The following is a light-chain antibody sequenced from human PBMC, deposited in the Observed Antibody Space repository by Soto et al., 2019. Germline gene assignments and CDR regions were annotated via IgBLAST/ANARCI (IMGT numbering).Light chain of an antibody. Sequence: DIQMTQSPSSLSASVGDRVTIPCRASQSIATYLNWYQQKPGKAPKLLIYAASSLQSGVPSRFSGSGSGTDFTLTISNLQPEDFATYFCQQSYSTPLTFGGGTKVDI. CDR3: QQSYSTPLT. J-gene: IGKJ4*01. CDR2: AAS. CDR1: QSIATY. V-gene: IGKV1-39*01.